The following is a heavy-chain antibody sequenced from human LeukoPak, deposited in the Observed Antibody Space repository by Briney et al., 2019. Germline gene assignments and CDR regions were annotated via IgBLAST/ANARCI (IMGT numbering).Heavy chain of an antibody. CDR2: ISYDGSNK. J-gene: IGHJ4*02. Sequence: PGRSLRLSCAASGFTFSSYGMHWVRQAPGKGLEWVAVISYDGSNKYYADSVKGRFTISRDNSKNTLYLQMNSLRAEDTAVYYCAKDRKSFDSRGGLDYWGQGTLVTVSS. CDR1: GFTFSSYG. V-gene: IGHV3-30*18. D-gene: IGHD3-22*01. CDR3: AKDRKSFDSRGGLDY.